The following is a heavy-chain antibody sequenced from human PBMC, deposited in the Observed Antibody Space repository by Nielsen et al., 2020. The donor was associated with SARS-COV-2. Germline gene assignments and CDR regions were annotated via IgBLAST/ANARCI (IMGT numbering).Heavy chain of an antibody. D-gene: IGHD6-13*01. V-gene: IGHV3-15*01. CDR2: IKSRADGGTT. J-gene: IGHJ5*02. CDR1: GLTFSSYS. Sequence: GALRLSCAASGLTFSSYSMNWVRQAPGKGLEWVGSIKSRADGGTTDYAAPVKGRFTVSRDDSQNTLYLQMNSLKAEDTAVYYCVTGPYSSAWYWASWGQGTLVTVSS. CDR3: VTGPYSSAWYWAS.